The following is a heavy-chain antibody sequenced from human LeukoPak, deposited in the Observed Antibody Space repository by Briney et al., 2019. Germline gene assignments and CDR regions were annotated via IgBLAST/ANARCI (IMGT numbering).Heavy chain of an antibody. CDR2: ISSSGSTI. CDR3: ARDRRSSSWYGDWFDP. V-gene: IGHV3-11*04. CDR1: GFTFSDYY. J-gene: IGHJ5*02. Sequence: GGSLRLSCAASGFTFSDYYMSWIRQAPGKGLEWVSYISSSGSTIYYADSVKGRFTISRDNAKNSLYLQMNSLRAEDTAVYYCARDRRSSSWYGDWFDPWGQGTLVTVSS. D-gene: IGHD6-13*01.